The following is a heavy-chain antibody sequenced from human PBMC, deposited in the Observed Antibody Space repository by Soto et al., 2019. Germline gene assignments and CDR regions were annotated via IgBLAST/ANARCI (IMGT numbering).Heavy chain of an antibody. CDR1: GGTFSSYI. CDR3: ASSGYCSGGSCYQIENWYFDL. CDR2: IIPILGIA. V-gene: IGHV1-69*02. J-gene: IGHJ2*01. D-gene: IGHD2-15*01. Sequence: ASVKVSCKASGGTFSSYIISWVRKAPGQGLEWMGRIIPILGIANYAQKFQGRVTITADKSTSTAYMELSSLRSEDTAVYYCASSGYCSGGSCYQIENWYFDLWGRGTLVTVSS.